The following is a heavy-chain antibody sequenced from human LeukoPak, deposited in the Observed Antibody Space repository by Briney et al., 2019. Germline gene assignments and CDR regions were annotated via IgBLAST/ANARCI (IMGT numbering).Heavy chain of an antibody. Sequence: PSETLSLTCTVSGGSISSYYWSWVRQPPGKGLEWIGYIYYSGSTNYNPSLKSRVTRSVDTSKNQFSLKLSSVTAADTAVYYCARQGQQNAFDIWGQGTMVTVSS. J-gene: IGHJ3*02. CDR2: IYYSGST. V-gene: IGHV4-59*08. CDR3: ARQGQQNAFDI. CDR1: GGSISSYY.